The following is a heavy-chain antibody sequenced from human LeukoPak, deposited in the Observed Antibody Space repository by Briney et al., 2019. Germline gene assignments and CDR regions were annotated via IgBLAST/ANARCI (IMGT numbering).Heavy chain of an antibody. J-gene: IGHJ4*02. V-gene: IGHV1-2*02. CDR1: GYPFSDYY. Sequence: ASVKVSCKTSGYPFSDYYIHWIRQASGQGLESMGWIDPKNGDTKYAQRSQGRLTISMDTSIDTVYMELSSLRYDDTAVYYRARLSALWGQGTLVTVSS. CDR2: IDPKNGDT. CDR3: ARLSAL.